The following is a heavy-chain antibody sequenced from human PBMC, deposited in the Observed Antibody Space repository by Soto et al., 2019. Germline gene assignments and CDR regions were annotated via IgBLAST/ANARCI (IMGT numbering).Heavy chain of an antibody. V-gene: IGHV3-30-3*01. Sequence: QVQLVESGGGVVQPGRSLRLSCGASGFTFSSYAMHWVRQAPGKGLEWVAVISYDGSNKYYADSVKGRFTISRDNSKNTLYLQMNSLRAEDTAVYYCARGRSSSKYYYYGMDVWGQGTTVTVSS. CDR1: GFTFSSYA. D-gene: IGHD6-6*01. CDR3: ARGRSSSKYYYYGMDV. J-gene: IGHJ6*02. CDR2: ISYDGSNK.